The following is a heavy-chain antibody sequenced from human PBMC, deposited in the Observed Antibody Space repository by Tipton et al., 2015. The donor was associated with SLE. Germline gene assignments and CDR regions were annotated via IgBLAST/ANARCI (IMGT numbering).Heavy chain of an antibody. D-gene: IGHD6-6*01. CDR2: ISSSSSYI. CDR3: ARVLYGSWSGTLDN. J-gene: IGHJ4*02. V-gene: IGHV3-21*01. Sequence: SLRLSCAASGITFRGYAMGWVRQAPGKGLDWVSSISSSSSYIYYADSVKGRFTISRDNAQNSLFLQMDGLRAEDTAVYYCARVLYGSWSGTLDNWGQGTLVTVSS. CDR1: GITFRGYA.